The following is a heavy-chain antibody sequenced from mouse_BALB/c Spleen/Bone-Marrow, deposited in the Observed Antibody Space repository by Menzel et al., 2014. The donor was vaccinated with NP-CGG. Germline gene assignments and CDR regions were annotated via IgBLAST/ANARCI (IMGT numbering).Heavy chain of an antibody. V-gene: IGHV14-3*02. CDR2: VDPANGNT. CDR3: ARYRLGTYFDY. Sequence: EVKLMESGAELVKPGASVKLSCTASGFNIKDTYMHWVKQRPEQGLEWIGRVDPANGNTKYDPKFQGKATMTADTSSNTAYLQLSSLTSEDTAVYYCARYRLGTYFDYWGQGTTLTVSS. J-gene: IGHJ2*01. CDR1: GFNIKDTY. D-gene: IGHD2-14*01.